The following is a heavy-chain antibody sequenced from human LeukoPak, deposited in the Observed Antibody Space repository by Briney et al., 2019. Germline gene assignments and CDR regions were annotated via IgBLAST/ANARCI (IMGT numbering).Heavy chain of an antibody. D-gene: IGHD2-2*01. CDR2: IYYSGST. CDR3: ARDTHCSSTSCPPDY. Sequence: SQTLSLTCTVSGGSISSGDYYWSWIRQPPGKGLEWIGYIYYSGSTYYSPSLKSRVTISVDTSKNQFSLKLSSVTAADTAVYYCARDTHCSSTSCPPDYWGQGTLVTVSS. V-gene: IGHV4-30-4*01. CDR1: GGSISSGDYY. J-gene: IGHJ4*02.